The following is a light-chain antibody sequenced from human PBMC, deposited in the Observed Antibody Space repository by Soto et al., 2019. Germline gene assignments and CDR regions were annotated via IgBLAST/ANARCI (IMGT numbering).Light chain of an antibody. V-gene: IGKV1-39*01. CDR1: QSISNY. CDR2: ATS. Sequence: DIQMTQSPSSLSASVGDRVTITCRASQSISNYLNWYQQKPGKAPHLLIFATSTLQTGVPSRFSGSGSGPDFTLAISSLQPEDVATYYCQQSYSIPFTFGPGTKVDIK. J-gene: IGKJ3*01. CDR3: QQSYSIPFT.